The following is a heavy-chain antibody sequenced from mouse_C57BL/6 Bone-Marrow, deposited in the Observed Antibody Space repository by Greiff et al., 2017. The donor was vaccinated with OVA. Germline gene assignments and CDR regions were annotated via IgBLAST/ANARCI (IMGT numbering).Heavy chain of an antibody. V-gene: IGHV10-1*01. Sequence: EVQRVESGGGLVQPKGSLKLSCAASGFSFNTYAMNWVRQAPGKGLEWVARIRSKSNNYATYYADSVKDRFTISRDDSESMLYLQMNNLKTEDTAMYYCVSYYRTFAYWGQGTLVTVSA. J-gene: IGHJ3*01. CDR1: GFSFNTYA. CDR3: VSYYRTFAY. CDR2: IRSKSNNYAT. D-gene: IGHD2-14*01.